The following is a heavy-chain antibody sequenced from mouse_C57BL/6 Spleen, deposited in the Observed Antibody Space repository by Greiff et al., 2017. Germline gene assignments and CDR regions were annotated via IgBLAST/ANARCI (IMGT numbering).Heavy chain of an antibody. CDR2: IHPNSGST. D-gene: IGHD1-1*01. J-gene: IGHJ2*01. CDR1: GYTFTSYW. Sequence: VQLQQPGAELVKPGASVKLSCKASGYTFTSYWMHWVKQRPGQGLEWIGMIHPNSGSTNYNEKFKSKATLTVDKSSSTAYMQLSSLTSEDAAVYYCAREGYGSVPDYWGQGTTLTVSS. V-gene: IGHV1-64*01. CDR3: AREGYGSVPDY.